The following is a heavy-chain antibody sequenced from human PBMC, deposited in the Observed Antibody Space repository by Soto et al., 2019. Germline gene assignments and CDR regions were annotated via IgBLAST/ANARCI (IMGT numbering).Heavy chain of an antibody. CDR1: GGSINDYY. Sequence: SEPLSLTCTVCGGSINDYYWSWIRQPPGKGLEWIGYVYYVGRANYNPSLKSRVSMSVDTSKNQLSLKLTSLTAADTAVYYCARVPREVDPTLWFDPWGQATQVTLSS. V-gene: IGHV4-59*08. CDR3: ARVPREVDPTLWFDP. CDR2: VYYVGRA. D-gene: IGHD1-26*01. J-gene: IGHJ5*02.